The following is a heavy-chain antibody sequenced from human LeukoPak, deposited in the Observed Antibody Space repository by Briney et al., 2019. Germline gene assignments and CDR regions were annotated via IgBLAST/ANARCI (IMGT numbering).Heavy chain of an antibody. Sequence: PGGSLRLSCQASGFTFSTYAMSWVRQAPGKGLEWVSGISGSGGNTYYADSVKGRFTVSRDNSEKTLYMQMNSLRAEDTAVYYCAKDLRYSSAWADFDYWGQGTLVTVSS. V-gene: IGHV3-23*01. CDR2: ISGSGGNT. J-gene: IGHJ4*02. CDR1: GFTFSTYA. D-gene: IGHD6-19*01. CDR3: AKDLRYSSAWADFDY.